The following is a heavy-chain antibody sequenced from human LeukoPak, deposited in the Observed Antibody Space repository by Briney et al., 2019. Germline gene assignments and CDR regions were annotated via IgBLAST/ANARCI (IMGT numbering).Heavy chain of an antibody. D-gene: IGHD2-15*01. Sequence: QTGRSLRLSCAASGLIFDDYAMHWVRQAPGKGLEWVSGISWNSGSIGYADSVKGRFTISRDNSKNTLYLQMNSLRAEDTAVYYCAKVLDRIRKDSGFDYWGQGTLVTVSS. CDR3: AKVLDRIRKDSGFDY. V-gene: IGHV3-9*01. CDR1: GLIFDDYA. CDR2: ISWNSGSI. J-gene: IGHJ4*02.